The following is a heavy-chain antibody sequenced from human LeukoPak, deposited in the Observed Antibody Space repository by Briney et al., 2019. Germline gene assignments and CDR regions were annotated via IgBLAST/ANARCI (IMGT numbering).Heavy chain of an antibody. CDR3: ARVHIVGATPFDY. D-gene: IGHD1-26*01. CDR1: GGTFSSYA. CDR2: INPNSGGT. J-gene: IGHJ4*02. V-gene: IGHV1-2*02. Sequence: ASVKVSCKASGGTFSSYAISWVRQAPGQGLEWMGWINPNSGGTNYAQKFQGRVTMTRDTSISTAYMELSRLRSDDTAVYYCARVHIVGATPFDYWGQGTLVTVSS.